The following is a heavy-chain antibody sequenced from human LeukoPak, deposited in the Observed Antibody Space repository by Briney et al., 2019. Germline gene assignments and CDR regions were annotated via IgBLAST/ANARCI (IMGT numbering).Heavy chain of an antibody. Sequence: GGSLRLSCAASGFTFSSYAMHWVRQAPGKGLEGVAVISYDGSNKYYADSVKGRFTISRDNSKNTLYLQMNSLRAEDTAVYYCASYTYPPLDYWGQGTLVTVSS. D-gene: IGHD3-16*01. J-gene: IGHJ4*02. CDR2: ISYDGSNK. V-gene: IGHV3-30*04. CDR1: GFTFSSYA. CDR3: ASYTYPPLDY.